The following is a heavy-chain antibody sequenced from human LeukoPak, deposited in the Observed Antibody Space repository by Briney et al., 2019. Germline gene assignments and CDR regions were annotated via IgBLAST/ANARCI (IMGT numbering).Heavy chain of an antibody. Sequence: GGSLRLSCAASGFTFDDYGMSWVRQAPGKGLEWVSDINWNGGSTDYADSVKGRFTISRDNAKNSLYLHMSSLRDEATAFYYCARRHTTNWYNWFDPWGQETLVIVSS. CDR3: ARRHTTNWYNWFDP. J-gene: IGHJ5*02. D-gene: IGHD1-1*01. V-gene: IGHV3-20*04. CDR2: INWNGGST. CDR1: GFTFDDYG.